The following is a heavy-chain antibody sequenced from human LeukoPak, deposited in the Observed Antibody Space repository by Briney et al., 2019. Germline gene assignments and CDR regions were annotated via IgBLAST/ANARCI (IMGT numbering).Heavy chain of an antibody. CDR1: GFTFSSYE. D-gene: IGHD6-6*01. V-gene: IGHV3-7*01. CDR3: ARVGKARPFDY. J-gene: IGHJ4*02. Sequence: GGSLRLSCAASGFTFSSYEMNWVRQAPGKGLEWVANIKQDGSEEYYVDSVKGRFTISRGNAKNSLYLQMNSLRAEDTAVYYCARVGKARPFDYWGQGTLVTVSS. CDR2: IKQDGSEE.